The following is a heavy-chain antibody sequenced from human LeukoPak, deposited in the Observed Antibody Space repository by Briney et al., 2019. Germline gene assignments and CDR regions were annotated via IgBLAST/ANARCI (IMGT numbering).Heavy chain of an antibody. J-gene: IGHJ4*02. CDR2: ISYDGSNK. CDR3: ARGDYDFGFDY. V-gene: IGHV3-30-3*01. CDR1: GFTFSSYA. Sequence: GGSLRLSCAASGFTFSSYAMHWVRQAPGKGLEWVAVISYDGSNKYYADSVKGRFTISRDNSKNTLYLQMNSLRAEDTAVYYCARGDYDFGFDYWGQGTLVTVSS. D-gene: IGHD3-3*01.